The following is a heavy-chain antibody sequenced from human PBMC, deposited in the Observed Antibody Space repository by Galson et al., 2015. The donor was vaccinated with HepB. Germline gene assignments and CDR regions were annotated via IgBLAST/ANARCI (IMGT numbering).Heavy chain of an antibody. CDR2: ISSSGSTI. Sequence: SLRLSCAASGFTFSSYEMNWVRQAPGQGLEWVSYISSSGSTIYYADSVKGRFTISRDNAKNSLYLQMNSLRAEDTAVYYCARGEGLWLVHPRKRNFDYWGQGTLVTVSS. J-gene: IGHJ4*02. V-gene: IGHV3-48*03. CDR1: GFTFSSYE. CDR3: ARGEGLWLVHPRKRNFDY. D-gene: IGHD6-19*01.